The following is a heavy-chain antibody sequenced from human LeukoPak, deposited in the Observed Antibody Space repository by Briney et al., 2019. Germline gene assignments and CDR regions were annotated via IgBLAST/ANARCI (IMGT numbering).Heavy chain of an antibody. Sequence: GGSLRLSCAASGFTFSSYAMHWVRQAPGKGLEWVAVISYDGGNKYYADSVKGRFTLSRDNSKNTLDLQMNSLRAEDTAVYYCTRGTTLTIGASDYWGQGTLVTVSS. CDR3: TRGTTLTIGASDY. CDR1: GFTFSSYA. J-gene: IGHJ4*02. D-gene: IGHD4-17*01. CDR2: ISYDGGNK. V-gene: IGHV3-30*04.